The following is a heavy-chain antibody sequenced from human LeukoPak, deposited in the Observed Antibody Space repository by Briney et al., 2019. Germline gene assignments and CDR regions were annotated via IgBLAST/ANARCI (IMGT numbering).Heavy chain of an antibody. CDR2: ISYDGSNK. CDR3: ARGTLANDAFDI. J-gene: IGHJ3*02. CDR1: GFTFSSYA. Sequence: GGSLRLSCAASGFTFSSYAMHWVRQAPGKGLEWVAVISYDGSNKYYADSVKGRFTISRDNSKNTLYLQMNSLRAEDTAVYYCARGTLANDAFDIWGQGTMVTVSS. V-gene: IGHV3-30-3*01.